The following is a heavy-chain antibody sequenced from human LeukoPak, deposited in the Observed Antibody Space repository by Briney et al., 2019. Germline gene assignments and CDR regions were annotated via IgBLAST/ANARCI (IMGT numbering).Heavy chain of an antibody. Sequence: PGGSLRLSCAASGFTFSSYWMHWVRQAPGKGLAWVSRINSDGSSTSYADSVKGRFTISRDNAKNTLYLQMNSLRAEDTAVYYCAREHGYSYAFDYWGQGTLVTVSS. V-gene: IGHV3-74*01. CDR3: AREHGYSYAFDY. J-gene: IGHJ4*02. CDR2: INSDGSST. CDR1: GFTFSSYW. D-gene: IGHD5-18*01.